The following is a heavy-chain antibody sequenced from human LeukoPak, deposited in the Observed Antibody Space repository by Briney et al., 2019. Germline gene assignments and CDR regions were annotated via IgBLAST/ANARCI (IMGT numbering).Heavy chain of an antibody. D-gene: IGHD2-2*02. V-gene: IGHV3-9*03. J-gene: IGHJ5*02. CDR1: GFTFDDYA. Sequence: GGSLRLSCAASGFTFDDYAMHWVRHAPGKGLEWVLGISWNSGSIGYADSVKGRFTISRDNAKNSLYLQMNSLRAEDMALYYCAKDTRPLLYPAGWFDPWGQGTLVTVSS. CDR2: ISWNSGSI. CDR3: AKDTRPLLYPAGWFDP.